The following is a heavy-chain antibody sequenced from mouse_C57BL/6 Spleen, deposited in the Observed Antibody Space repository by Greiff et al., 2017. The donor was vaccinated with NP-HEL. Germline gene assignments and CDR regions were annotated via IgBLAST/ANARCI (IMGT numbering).Heavy chain of an antibody. J-gene: IGHJ4*01. CDR3: ATGVDYAMDY. CDR2: IHPSDSYT. V-gene: IGHV1-69*01. CDR1: GYTFTSYW. Sequence: VQLQQPGAELVMPGASVKLSCKASGYTFTSYWMHWVKQRPGQGLEWIGEIHPSDSYTNYNQKFKGKSTLTVDKSSSTAYMQLSSLTSEDSAVYYCATGVDYAMDYWGQGTSVTVSS.